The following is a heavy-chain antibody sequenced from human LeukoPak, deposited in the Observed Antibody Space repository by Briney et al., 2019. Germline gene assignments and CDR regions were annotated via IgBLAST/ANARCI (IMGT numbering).Heavy chain of an antibody. J-gene: IGHJ4*02. D-gene: IGHD5-24*01. V-gene: IGHV3-21*01. CDR1: AFTFTTYT. CDR2: ISTAGNLI. CDR3: ARTVEGHFDF. Sequence: PGGSLRLSCVASAFTFTTYTLNWVRQTPGKGLEWVSYISTAGNLINYADSVRGRVTISRDNTKNSLYLYMNSLTPEETSVYYCARTVEGHFDFRGQGTLVTVSS.